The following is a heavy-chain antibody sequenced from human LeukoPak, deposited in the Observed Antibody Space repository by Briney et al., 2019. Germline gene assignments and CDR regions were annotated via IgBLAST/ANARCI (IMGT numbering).Heavy chain of an antibody. V-gene: IGHV3-48*03. CDR3: ARGGGEGGYDVNYFDY. CDR2: IGSSGSPI. J-gene: IGHJ4*02. CDR1: GFTFSSYE. Sequence: GGSLRLSCAPFGFTFSSYEMNWVRQAPGKGLEWVSYIGSSGSPIYYADSVKGRFTISRDNAKNSLYLQMNSLRAEDTAVYYCARGGGEGGYDVNYFDYWGQGALVTVSS. D-gene: IGHD5-12*01.